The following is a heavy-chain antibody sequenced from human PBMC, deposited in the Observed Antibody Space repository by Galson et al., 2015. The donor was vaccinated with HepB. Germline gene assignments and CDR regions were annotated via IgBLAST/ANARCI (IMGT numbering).Heavy chain of an antibody. V-gene: IGHV3-21*01. D-gene: IGHD3-10*01. Sequence: SLRLSCAASGFTFSSYSMNWVRQAPGKGLEWVSSISSSSSYIYYADSVKGRFTISRDNAKNSLYLQMNSLRAEDTAVYYCAREVYYGSGSPMFDYWGQGTLVTVSS. J-gene: IGHJ4*02. CDR1: GFTFSSYS. CDR2: ISSSSSYI. CDR3: AREVYYGSGSPMFDY.